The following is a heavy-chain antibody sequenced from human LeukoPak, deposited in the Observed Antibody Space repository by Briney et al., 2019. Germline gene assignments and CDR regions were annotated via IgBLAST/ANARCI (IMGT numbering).Heavy chain of an antibody. CDR1: GFTFSSYG. CDR3: ARAVPFDP. D-gene: IGHD6-6*01. Sequence: TGGSLRLSCAASGFTFSSYGMSWVRQAPGKGLEWVANIKQDGSEKYYVDSVKGRFTISRDNAKNSLYLQMNSLRAEDTAVYYCARAVPFDPWGQGTLVTVSS. CDR2: IKQDGSEK. V-gene: IGHV3-7*01. J-gene: IGHJ5*02.